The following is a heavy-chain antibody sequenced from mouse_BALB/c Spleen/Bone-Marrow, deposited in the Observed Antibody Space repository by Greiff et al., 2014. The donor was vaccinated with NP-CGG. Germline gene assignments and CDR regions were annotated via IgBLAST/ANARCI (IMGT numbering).Heavy chain of an antibody. Sequence: VQLKESGPELVKPGASVKMSCKASGYTFTCYVMHWVKQKPGQGLEWIGYINPYNDGTKYNEKFKGKATLTSDKSSSTAYMELSSLTSEDSAVYYCARPYYYGSSGDSWFAYWGQGTLVTVSA. CDR2: INPYNDGT. CDR1: GYTFTCYV. D-gene: IGHD1-1*01. V-gene: IGHV1-14*01. CDR3: ARPYYYGSSGDSWFAY. J-gene: IGHJ3*01.